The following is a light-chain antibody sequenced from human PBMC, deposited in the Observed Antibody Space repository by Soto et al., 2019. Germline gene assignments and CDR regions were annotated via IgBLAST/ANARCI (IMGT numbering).Light chain of an antibody. Sequence: QSVLTQPASVSGSPGQSITISCTGTSSDVGGYNYVSWYQQHPGKAPKLMIYDVSNRPSGVSNRFSGSKSGNTASLTISGLQAEDEADYYCSPYTSSSIPYVFGTGTNVTVL. CDR3: SPYTSSSIPYV. J-gene: IGLJ1*01. V-gene: IGLV2-14*01. CDR2: DVS. CDR1: SSDVGGYNY.